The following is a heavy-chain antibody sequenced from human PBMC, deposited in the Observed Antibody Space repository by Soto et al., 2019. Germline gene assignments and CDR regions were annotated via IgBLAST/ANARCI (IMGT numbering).Heavy chain of an antibody. CDR2: IYYSGST. J-gene: IGHJ5*02. CDR3: ARDLGDDFWSGPFDP. CDR1: GGSISSYY. V-gene: IGHV4-59*01. Sequence: LSLTCTVSGGSISSYYWSWIRQPPGKGLEWIGYIYYSGSTNYNPSLKSRVTISVDTSKNQFSLKLSSVTAADTAVYYCARDLGDDFWSGPFDPWGQGTLVTVSS. D-gene: IGHD3-3*01.